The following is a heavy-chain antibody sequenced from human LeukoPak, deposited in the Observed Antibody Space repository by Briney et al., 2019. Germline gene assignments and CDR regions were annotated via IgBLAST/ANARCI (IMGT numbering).Heavy chain of an antibody. CDR2: IYYSGST. J-gene: IGHJ4*02. CDR3: ASYLAAAGTDY. V-gene: IGHV4-59*01. Sequence: SETLSPTCTVSGGSISSYYWSWIRQPPGKGLEWIGYIYYSGSTNYNPSLKSRVTISVDTSKNQFSLKLSSVTAADTAVYYCASYLAAAGTDYWGQGTLVTVSS. D-gene: IGHD6-13*01. CDR1: GGSISSYY.